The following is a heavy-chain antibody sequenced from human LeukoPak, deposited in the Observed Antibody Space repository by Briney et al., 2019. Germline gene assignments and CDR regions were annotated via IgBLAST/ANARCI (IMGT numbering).Heavy chain of an antibody. CDR1: GSTVSSSY. D-gene: IGHD2-15*01. Sequence: GGSLRLSCAASGSTVSSSYMSWVRQAPGKGLEWVSVIYSGGSTYYADSVKGRFTISRDNSKNTLYLQMNSLRAEDTAVYYCARLGYCSGGSCYSQAFDIWGQGTMVTVSS. J-gene: IGHJ3*02. CDR3: ARLGYCSGGSCYSQAFDI. V-gene: IGHV3-53*01. CDR2: IYSGGST.